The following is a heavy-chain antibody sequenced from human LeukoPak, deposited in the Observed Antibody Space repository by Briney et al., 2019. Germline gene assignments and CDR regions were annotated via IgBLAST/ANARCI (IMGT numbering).Heavy chain of an antibody. CDR2: INHSGST. CDR3: ARDTTPYSSGWCDY. CDR1: GGSFSGYY. D-gene: IGHD6-19*01. V-gene: IGHV4-34*01. Sequence: SETLSLTCAVYGGSFSGYYWSWIRQPPGKGLEWIGEINHSGSTDYNPSLKSRVTISVDTSKNQLSLKLTSVTAADTAVYYCARDTTPYSSGWCDYWGQGTLVTVSS. J-gene: IGHJ4*02.